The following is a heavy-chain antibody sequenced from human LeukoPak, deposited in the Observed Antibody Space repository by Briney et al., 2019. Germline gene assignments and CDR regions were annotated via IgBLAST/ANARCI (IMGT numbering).Heavy chain of an antibody. CDR2: IHPSGGST. V-gene: IGHV1-46*01. CDR3: ARGIGLDYDSSGLD. J-gene: IGHJ4*02. Sequence: ASVKVSCKASGYTFTNYYMHWVRQAPGQGLEWMGVIHPSGGSTSFAPKFQGRVTMTRDTSTSTVYMELSSLRSGDTAVYYCARGIGLDYDSSGLDWGQGTLVTVSS. CDR1: GYTFTNYY. D-gene: IGHD3-22*01.